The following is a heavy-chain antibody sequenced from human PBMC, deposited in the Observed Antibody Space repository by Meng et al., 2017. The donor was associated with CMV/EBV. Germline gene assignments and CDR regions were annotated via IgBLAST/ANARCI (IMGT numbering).Heavy chain of an antibody. V-gene: IGHV4-34*01. Sequence: SETLSLTCAVYGGSFSGYYWSWIRQPPGKGLEWIGEINHSGSTNYNPSLKSRVTISVDTSKNQFSLKLSSVTAADTAVYYCARGRVSSWYGTSYYYYGMDVWGQGTTVTV. CDR2: INHSGST. CDR3: ARGRVSSWYGTSYYYYGMDV. D-gene: IGHD6-13*01. CDR1: GGSFSGYY. J-gene: IGHJ6*02.